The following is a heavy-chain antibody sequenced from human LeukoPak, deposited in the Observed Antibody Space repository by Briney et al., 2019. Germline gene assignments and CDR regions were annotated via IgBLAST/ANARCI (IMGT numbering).Heavy chain of an antibody. V-gene: IGHV3-15*01. CDR3: TTDRGIASHPLFDF. D-gene: IGHD6-6*01. CDR1: GFSFTNAW. Sequence: GGSLRLSCAASGFSFTNAWMSWVRQAPGKGLEWVGRIKSKPDGGTTDYTAPVKDRLIISRDTSKNTLYLQMNNLKTEDTAVYYCTTDRGIASHPLFDFWVQGTLVTVSS. CDR2: IKSKPDGGTT. J-gene: IGHJ4*02.